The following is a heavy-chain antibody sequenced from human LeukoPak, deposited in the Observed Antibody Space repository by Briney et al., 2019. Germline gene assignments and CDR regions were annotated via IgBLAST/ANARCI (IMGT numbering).Heavy chain of an antibody. CDR3: ARGGPRDISADY. Sequence: ASVKVSCKASGGTFSSYTISWVRQAPGQGLEWMGRIIPILGIANYAQKFQGRVAITADKSTSTAYMELRSLRSDDTAVYYCARGGPRDISADYWGQGTLVTVSS. V-gene: IGHV1-69*02. J-gene: IGHJ4*02. D-gene: IGHD5-24*01. CDR1: GGTFSSYT. CDR2: IIPILGIA.